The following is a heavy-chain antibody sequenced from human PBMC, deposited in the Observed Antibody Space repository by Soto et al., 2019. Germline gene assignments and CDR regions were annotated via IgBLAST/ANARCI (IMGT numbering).Heavy chain of an antibody. CDR1: GFTFSSLA. CDR3: ARSWLRYTSGTYYLTFDY. J-gene: IGHJ4*02. V-gene: IGHV3-33*01. Sequence: GGSLRLSCAASGFTFSSLAMHWVRQAPGKGLEWVAIIWPDGSNKDSVRGRFTVSRDTSKNTLYLQMNSLRAEDTAFYYCARSWLRYTSGTYYLTFDYWGQGDLVTVS. CDR2: IWPDGSN. D-gene: IGHD3-10*01.